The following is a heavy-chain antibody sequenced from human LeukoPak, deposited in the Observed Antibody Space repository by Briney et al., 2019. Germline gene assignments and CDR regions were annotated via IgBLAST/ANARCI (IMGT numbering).Heavy chain of an antibody. Sequence: KPGXXXRLSCAASGFSFSTYSMNWVRQAPGKGLEWVSSISSRSDYIYYADSVKGRFTISRDNAKNSLYLQMNSLRAEDTAVYYCARDSSWYDYWGQGTLVTVSS. CDR1: GFSFSTYS. CDR2: ISSRSDYI. D-gene: IGHD6-13*01. V-gene: IGHV3-21*01. CDR3: ARDSSWYDY. J-gene: IGHJ4*02.